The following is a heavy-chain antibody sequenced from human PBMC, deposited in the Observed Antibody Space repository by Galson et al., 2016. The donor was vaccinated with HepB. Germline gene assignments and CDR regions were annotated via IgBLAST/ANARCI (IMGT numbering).Heavy chain of an antibody. CDR3: ARAAIIPGARMVFDP. CDR1: GASISDSNC. CDR2: IYHTGTS. V-gene: IGHV4-4*02. D-gene: IGHD2-2*01. Sequence: SETLSLTCAVSGASISDSNCWSWVSHLPGKRLEWFGEIYHTGTSNNNPPLHSRFTLSVDKSRNKFSPNVTSSTAADTAVYYFARAAIIPGARMVFDPWGQGILVTVSS. J-gene: IGHJ5*02.